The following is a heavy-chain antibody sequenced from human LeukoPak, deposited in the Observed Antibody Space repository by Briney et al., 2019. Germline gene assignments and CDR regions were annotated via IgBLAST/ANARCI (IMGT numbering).Heavy chain of an antibody. V-gene: IGHV4-39*07. D-gene: IGHD4-23*01. J-gene: IGHJ4*02. CDR3: ARDFPGYETTVATPTNFDY. CDR1: GGSISSSSYY. CDR2: IYHSGST. Sequence: PSETLSLTCTVSGGSISSSSYYWGWIRQPPGKGLEWIGSIYHSGSTYYNPSLKSRVTISVDTSKNQFSLKLSSVTAADTAVYYCARDFPGYETTVATPTNFDYWGQGTLVTVSS.